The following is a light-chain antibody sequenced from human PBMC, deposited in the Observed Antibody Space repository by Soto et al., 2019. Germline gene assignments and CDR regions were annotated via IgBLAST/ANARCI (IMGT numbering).Light chain of an antibody. Sequence: QSALTQPASVSGSPGQSITISCTGTSSDVGSYNLVSWYQQHPGRAPKLMIYEVSKRPSGVSNRFSGSKSGNAASLTISGLQAEDETDYYCCSRAGDRGVFGGGTKLTVL. V-gene: IGLV2-23*02. J-gene: IGLJ2*01. CDR2: EVS. CDR1: SSDVGSYNL. CDR3: CSRAGDRGV.